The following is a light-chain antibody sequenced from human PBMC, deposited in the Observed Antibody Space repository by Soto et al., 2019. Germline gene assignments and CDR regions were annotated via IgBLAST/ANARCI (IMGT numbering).Light chain of an antibody. J-gene: IGKJ4*01. V-gene: IGKV1-13*02. CDR2: DAS. CDR1: QGISSD. Sequence: AIPLTQSPSSLSASEGDRVTITCRASQGISSDLVWYQQKPGKAPKLLIYDASSLESGVPSRFSGSGSGTDFTLTISSLQPEDFATYYCQQFNGYPLTFGGGTKVEIK. CDR3: QQFNGYPLT.